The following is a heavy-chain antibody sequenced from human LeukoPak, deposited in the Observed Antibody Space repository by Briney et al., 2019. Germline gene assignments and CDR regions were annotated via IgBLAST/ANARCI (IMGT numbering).Heavy chain of an antibody. V-gene: IGHV4-4*07. CDR3: ARDERTMGVVDY. CDR1: GRSISSYY. J-gene: IGHJ4*02. CDR2: IYIRGST. Sequence: SDTLALTCTVSGRSISSYYWSWIRQPAGQGLEWIGRIYIRGSTNYNPSLKSRVTMSLDTSKNQFSLKLRSVTAADTAVYYCARDERTMGVVDYWGQGILVTVSS. D-gene: IGHD3-10*01.